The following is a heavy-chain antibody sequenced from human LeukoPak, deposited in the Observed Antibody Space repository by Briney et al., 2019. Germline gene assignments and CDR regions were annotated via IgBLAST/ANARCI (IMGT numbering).Heavy chain of an antibody. Sequence: GGSLRLSCAASGFTFSDYYMSWIRQAPGKGLEWVSYISSSGSTLYYADSVKGRFTISRDNAKNSLYLQMNSLRAEDTAVYYCARAAVVWFGDPHDAFDIWGQGTMVTVSS. V-gene: IGHV3-11*01. CDR1: GFTFSDYY. J-gene: IGHJ3*02. CDR3: ARAAVVWFGDPHDAFDI. D-gene: IGHD3-10*01. CDR2: ISSSGSTL.